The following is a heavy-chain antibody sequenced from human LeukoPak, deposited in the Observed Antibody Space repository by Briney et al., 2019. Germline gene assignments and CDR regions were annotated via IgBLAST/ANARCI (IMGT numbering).Heavy chain of an antibody. V-gene: IGHV4-34*01. J-gene: IGHJ3*02. CDR3: ASSGSYPYDAFDI. D-gene: IGHD1-26*01. CDR1: GGSFSDYY. Sequence: SETLSLTCAVYGGSFSDYYWNWIRQPPGKGLEWIGEINHSGSTNYNPSLKSRVTISVDTSKNQFSLKLSSVTAADTAVYYCASSGSYPYDAFDIWGQGTMVTVSS. CDR2: INHSGST.